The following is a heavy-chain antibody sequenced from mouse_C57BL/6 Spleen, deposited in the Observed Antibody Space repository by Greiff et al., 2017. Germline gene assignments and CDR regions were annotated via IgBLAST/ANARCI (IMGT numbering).Heavy chain of an antibody. CDR1: GYAFTSYL. D-gene: IGHD2-1*01. Sequence: QVQLQQSGAELVRPGTSVKVSCKASGYAFTSYLIRWVKQRPGQGLEWIGVINPGSGGTNYNKKFKGKATLSADTSSSTAYMQLSSLTSEDSAVYFGGRFYSMDYWGQGTPVTVSA. CDR2: INPGSGGT. J-gene: IGHJ4*01. CDR3: GRFYSMDY. V-gene: IGHV1-54*01.